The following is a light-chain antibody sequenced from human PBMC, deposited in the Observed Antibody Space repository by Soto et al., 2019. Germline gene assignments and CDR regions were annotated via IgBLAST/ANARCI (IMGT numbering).Light chain of an antibody. CDR1: SSDVGRYNR. V-gene: IGLV2-18*01. CDR2: EVS. Sequence: QSALTQPPSVSGSPGQSVTISCTGTSSDVGRYNRVSWYQQSPGTAPKLMIYEVSNRPSGVPDRFSGSKSGNTASLTISGLQAEDEADYYCSLYIGSTTVVFGTGTKVTVL. J-gene: IGLJ1*01. CDR3: SLYIGSTTVV.